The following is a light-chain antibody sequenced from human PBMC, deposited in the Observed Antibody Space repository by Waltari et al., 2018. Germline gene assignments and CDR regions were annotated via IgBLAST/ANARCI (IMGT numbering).Light chain of an antibody. CDR3: QQSYSTPYT. CDR2: AAS. V-gene: IGKV1-39*01. J-gene: IGKJ2*01. CDR1: QSISSY. Sequence: DIQMTQSPSSLSASVGDRVTITCRASQSISSYLNWYQQKPGKAPKLLIYAASSLQSGVPSRFSGSGSGTDFTLTISRLQPEDFETYYCQQSYSTPYTFGQGTKLEIK.